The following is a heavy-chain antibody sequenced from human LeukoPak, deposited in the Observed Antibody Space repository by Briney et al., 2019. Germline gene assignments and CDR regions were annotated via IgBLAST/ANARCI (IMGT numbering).Heavy chain of an antibody. J-gene: IGHJ4*02. CDR1: GFMFPNHW. V-gene: IGHV3-7*01. Sequence: GSLRLSCAASGFMFPNHWMTWVRQAPGKGLEWVANINERGSETYYADYVKGRFTISRDNTKESLFLQLNSLSVEDTAMYYCAKDYSFSNFNWGQGTLVTVSS. CDR3: AKDYSFSNFN. D-gene: IGHD2-15*01. CDR2: INERGSET.